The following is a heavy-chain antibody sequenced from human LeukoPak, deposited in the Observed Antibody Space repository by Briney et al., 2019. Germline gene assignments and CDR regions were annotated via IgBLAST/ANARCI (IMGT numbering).Heavy chain of an antibody. CDR2: IYYRRTL. D-gene: IGHD1-1*01. V-gene: IGHV4-38-2*02. Sequence: SETLSLTCTVSGYSISSGYDWGWIRQPPGKGLEWIGSIYYRRTLYYNPSLESRVTISVDKSKNQFSLKLSSVTAAGTAVYYCARAGYREYFDYWGQGTLVTVSS. CDR1: GYSISSGYD. J-gene: IGHJ4*02. CDR3: ARAGYREYFDY.